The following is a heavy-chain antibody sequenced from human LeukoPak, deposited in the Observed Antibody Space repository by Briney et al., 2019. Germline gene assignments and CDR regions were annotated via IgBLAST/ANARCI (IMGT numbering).Heavy chain of an antibody. Sequence: SETLSLTCTVSGGSTSSSSYYWGWIRQPPGKGLEWIGSIYYSGSTYYNPSLKSRVTISVDTSKNQFSLKLSSVTAADTAVYYCARGGGMATAYFDYWGQGTLVTVSS. D-gene: IGHD5-24*01. CDR3: ARGGGMATAYFDY. CDR2: IYYSGST. J-gene: IGHJ4*02. CDR1: GGSTSSSSYY. V-gene: IGHV4-39*07.